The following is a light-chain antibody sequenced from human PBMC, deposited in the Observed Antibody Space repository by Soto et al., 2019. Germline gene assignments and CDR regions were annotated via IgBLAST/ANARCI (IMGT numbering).Light chain of an antibody. J-gene: IGLJ1*01. V-gene: IGLV2-14*01. Sequence: QSALTQPASVSGSPGQSITISCTGTSSDVGAYNYDSWYQQYPGEAPKVIIYDVSHRPAGVSNRFSGSKSGNTASLTISGLQTQDEADSYCSSYTSATTYGFGTGTKVTVL. CDR1: SSDVGAYNY. CDR2: DVS. CDR3: SSYTSATTYG.